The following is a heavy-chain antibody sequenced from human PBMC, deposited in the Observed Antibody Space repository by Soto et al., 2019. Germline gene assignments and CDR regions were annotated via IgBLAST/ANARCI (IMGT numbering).Heavy chain of an antibody. Sequence: GGSLRLSCASSGFTFSSYAMHWVRQAPGKGLEWVAVISYDGSNKYYADSVKGRFTISRDNSKNTLYLQMNSLRAEDTAVYYCARDSPIYDSSGYYFDYWGQGTLVTVSS. CDR2: ISYDGSNK. J-gene: IGHJ4*02. D-gene: IGHD3-22*01. CDR3: ARDSPIYDSSGYYFDY. V-gene: IGHV3-30-3*01. CDR1: GFTFSSYA.